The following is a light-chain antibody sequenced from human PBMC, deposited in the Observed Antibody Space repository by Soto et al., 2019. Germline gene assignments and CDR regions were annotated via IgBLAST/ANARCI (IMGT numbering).Light chain of an antibody. J-gene: IGKJ1*01. CDR3: QQFNNWPQT. CDR1: QSVGSN. CDR2: GAS. Sequence: EIVLTQSPATLSVSPGDRATLSCRASQSVGSNLAWYQHKPGQAPRLLIYGASTRATGIPARFSGSGSGTEFTLTISSLQSEDFAVYYCQQFNNWPQTFGQGTKVDIK. V-gene: IGKV3-15*01.